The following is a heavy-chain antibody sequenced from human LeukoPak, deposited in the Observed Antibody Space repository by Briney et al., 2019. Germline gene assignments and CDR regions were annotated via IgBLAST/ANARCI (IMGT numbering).Heavy chain of an antibody. D-gene: IGHD2-21*02. Sequence: GGSLRLSCAASEFTFSNYAMHWVRQAPGKGLEWVAVISYDGSNKYYADSVKGRFTISRDNSKNTLYLQMNSLRPEDTALYYCARVSERLLPSFKWFDPWGRGTLVTVSS. CDR2: ISYDGSNK. J-gene: IGHJ5*02. CDR1: EFTFSNYA. V-gene: IGHV3-30-3*01. CDR3: ARVSERLLPSFKWFDP.